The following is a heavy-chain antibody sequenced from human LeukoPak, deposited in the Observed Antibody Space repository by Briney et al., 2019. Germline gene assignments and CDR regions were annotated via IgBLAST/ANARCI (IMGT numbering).Heavy chain of an antibody. J-gene: IGHJ4*02. CDR1: GFTFSTYC. CDR2: IRYDGSNK. CDR3: ARRAGAYSHPYDY. V-gene: IGHV3-33*08. Sequence: PGGSLRLSCAASGFTFSTYCMNWVRQAPGKGLEWVAFIRYDGSNKYYADSVKGRFTISRDNSKNTLYLQMNSLRAEDTAVYYCARRAGAYSHPYDYWGQGTLVTVSS. D-gene: IGHD4/OR15-4a*01.